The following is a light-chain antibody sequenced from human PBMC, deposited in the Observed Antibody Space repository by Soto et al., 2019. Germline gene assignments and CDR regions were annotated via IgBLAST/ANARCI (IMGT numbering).Light chain of an antibody. Sequence: QAVVTRSVSVSGSPGQSITISCTGTSSDVGGYNYVSWYQQHPGKAPKLMIYDVSNRPSGVSNRFSGSKSGNTASLTISGLQAEDEADYYCSSYTSSSTSVFGTGTKVTVL. CDR2: DVS. CDR1: SSDVGGYNY. V-gene: IGLV2-14*01. CDR3: SSYTSSSTSV. J-gene: IGLJ1*01.